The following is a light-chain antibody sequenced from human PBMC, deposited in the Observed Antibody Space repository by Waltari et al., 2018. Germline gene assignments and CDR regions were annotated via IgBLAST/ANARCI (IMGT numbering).Light chain of an antibody. Sequence: QSALTQPASVSGSPGQSITISCTGTSSDVGGYNYVSWYQQPPGKAPKLMIYEVSNRPSGVSNRFSGSKSGNTASLTISGLQAEDEADYYCSSYTSSSTLEVFGGGTKLTVL. J-gene: IGLJ2*01. CDR2: EVS. CDR1: SSDVGGYNY. V-gene: IGLV2-14*01. CDR3: SSYTSSSTLEV.